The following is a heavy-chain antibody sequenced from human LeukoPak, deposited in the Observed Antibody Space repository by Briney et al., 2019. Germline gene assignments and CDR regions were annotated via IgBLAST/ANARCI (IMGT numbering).Heavy chain of an antibody. CDR2: INPNSGGT. CDR3: AKAPVTSCRGAFCYPFDY. CDR1: GYTFTGYY. D-gene: IGHD2-21*01. Sequence: ASVKVSCKASGYTFTGYYVHWVRQAPGQGLEWMGWINPNSGGTNYAQKFQGRVTMTRDTSNNTVYLQMNSLRVEDAGVYYCAKAPVTSCRGAFCYPFDYWGHGTLVTVSS. V-gene: IGHV1-2*02. J-gene: IGHJ4*01.